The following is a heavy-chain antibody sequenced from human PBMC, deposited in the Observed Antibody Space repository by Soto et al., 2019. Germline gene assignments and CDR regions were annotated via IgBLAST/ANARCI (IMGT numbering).Heavy chain of an antibody. J-gene: IGHJ4*02. CDR2: INAGNGNT. CDR3: ARGGRIAARNPIDY. D-gene: IGHD6-6*01. Sequence: APAKVSCKASGYTFTSYAMHWVRQAPGQRLEWMGWINAGNGNTKYSQKFQGRVTITRDTSASTAYMELSSLRSEDTAVYYCARGGRIAARNPIDYLGQGTLVTVSS. V-gene: IGHV1-3*01. CDR1: GYTFTSYA.